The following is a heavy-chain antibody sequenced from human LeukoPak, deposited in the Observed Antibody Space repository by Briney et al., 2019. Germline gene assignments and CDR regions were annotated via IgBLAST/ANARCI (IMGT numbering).Heavy chain of an antibody. V-gene: IGHV4-59*01. CDR1: GGSISSYY. CDR2: IYYSGST. D-gene: IGHD3-3*01. CDR3: ARVGILRFPSNWFDP. Sequence: SETLSLTCTVSGGSISSYYGSWIRQPPGKGLEWSGYIYYSGSTNYNPSLKSRVTISVDTSKNQFSLKLSSVTAADTAVYYCARVGILRFPSNWFDPWGQGHLVTVSS. J-gene: IGHJ5*02.